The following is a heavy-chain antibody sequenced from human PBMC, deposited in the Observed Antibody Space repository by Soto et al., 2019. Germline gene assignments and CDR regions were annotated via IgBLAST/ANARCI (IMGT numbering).Heavy chain of an antibody. CDR3: ASMWGSYRNFDY. CDR1: GFTFSDYY. V-gene: IGHV4-59*01. D-gene: IGHD3-16*02. CDR2: IYYSGST. Sequence: QVQLVESGGGLVKPGGSLRLSCAASGFTFSDYYMSWIRQAPGKGLEWIGYIYYSGSTNYNPSLKSRVTISVDTSKNQFSLKLSSVTAADTAVYYCASMWGSYRNFDYWGQGTLVTVSS. J-gene: IGHJ4*02.